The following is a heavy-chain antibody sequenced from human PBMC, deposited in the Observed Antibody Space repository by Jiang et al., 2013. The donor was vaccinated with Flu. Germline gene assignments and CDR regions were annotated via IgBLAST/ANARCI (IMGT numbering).Heavy chain of an antibody. D-gene: IGHD1-26*01. V-gene: IGHV3-23*01. CDR1: GFTFSNYG. J-gene: IGHJ4*02. Sequence: LSCATSGFTFSNYGSALGPPGSRKGAGVGXKYYSYGGSAYYADAVKGRFTISRDYSKNTVFLQMKSLKPDDTAVYYCTKDRIRGIVGAGSFDYWGQGTLVTVSS. CDR2: YSYGGSA. CDR3: TKDRIRGIVGAGSFDY.